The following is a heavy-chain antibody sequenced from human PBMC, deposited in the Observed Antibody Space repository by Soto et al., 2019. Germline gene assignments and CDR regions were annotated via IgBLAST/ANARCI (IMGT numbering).Heavy chain of an antibody. D-gene: IGHD3-3*01. V-gene: IGHV4-34*01. J-gene: IGHJ5*02. CDR3: ARGGYYDFWSGSPKNWFDP. CDR2: INHSGST. Sequence: LSLTCAVYGGSFSGYYWSWIRQPPGKGLEWIGEINHSGSTNYNPSLKSRVTISVDTFKNQFSLKLSSVTAADTAVYYCARGGYYDFWSGSPKNWFDPWGQGTLVTVSS. CDR1: GGSFSGYY.